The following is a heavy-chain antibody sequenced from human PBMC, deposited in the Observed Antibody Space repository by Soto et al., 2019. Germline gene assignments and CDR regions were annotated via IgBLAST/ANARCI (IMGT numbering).Heavy chain of an antibody. CDR2: ISSSSSYI. D-gene: IGHD6-19*01. Sequence: GGSLRLSCAASGFTFSSYSMNLVRQAPGKGLEWVSSISSSSSYIYYADSVKGRFTISRDNAKNSLYLQMNSLRAEDTAVYYCARPRDRIAVAGTNYYYGMDVWGQGTTVTVSS. CDR1: GFTFSSYS. V-gene: IGHV3-21*01. CDR3: ARPRDRIAVAGTNYYYGMDV. J-gene: IGHJ6*02.